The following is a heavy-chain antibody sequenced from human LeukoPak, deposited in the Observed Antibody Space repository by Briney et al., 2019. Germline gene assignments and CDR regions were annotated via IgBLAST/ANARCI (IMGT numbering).Heavy chain of an antibody. Sequence: SETLSLTCTVSGGSISSSSYYWGWLRQPPGTGLEWIGSIYYSGSTYYNPSLKSRVTISVDTSKNQFSLKLSSVTAADTAVYYCARHAGVYGFWSGYLNWFDPWGQGTLVTVSS. CDR1: GGSISSSSYY. V-gene: IGHV4-39*01. D-gene: IGHD3-3*01. CDR3: ARHAGVYGFWSGYLNWFDP. CDR2: IYYSGST. J-gene: IGHJ5*02.